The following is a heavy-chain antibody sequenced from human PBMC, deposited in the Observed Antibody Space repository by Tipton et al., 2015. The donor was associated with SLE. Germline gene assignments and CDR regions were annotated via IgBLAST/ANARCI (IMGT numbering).Heavy chain of an antibody. D-gene: IGHD3-10*01. V-gene: IGHV1-2*06. CDR3: ARERDDYGSGRHGMDV. Sequence: QLVQSGAEVKKPGASLKVSCKASGYTFTGYYMDWVRQAPGQGLEWMGRIHPYSGGTNYAQKFHGRASMTRDTSMGTAYMELSRLTSDDTAVYYCARERDDYGSGRHGMDVWGQGTTVTVSS. J-gene: IGHJ6*02. CDR1: GYTFTGYY. CDR2: IHPYSGGT.